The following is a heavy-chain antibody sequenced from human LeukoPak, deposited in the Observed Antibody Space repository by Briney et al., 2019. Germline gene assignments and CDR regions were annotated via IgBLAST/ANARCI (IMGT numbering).Heavy chain of an antibody. CDR1: GFTFSTYA. Sequence: GGSLRLSCSASGFTFSTYAMHWVRQAPGKGLEWVAVLPYDGSNDFYADSVKGRFSISRDNSKNTLYLQMNSLRPEDTAVYYCARERLRYFDYWGQGTLVTVSS. D-gene: IGHD4-17*01. CDR2: LPYDGSND. V-gene: IGHV3-30*04. CDR3: ARERLRYFDY. J-gene: IGHJ4*02.